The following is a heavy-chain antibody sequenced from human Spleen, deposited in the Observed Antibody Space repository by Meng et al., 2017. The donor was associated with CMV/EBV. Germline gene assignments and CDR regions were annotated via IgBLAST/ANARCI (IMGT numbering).Heavy chain of an antibody. D-gene: IGHD1-7*01. V-gene: IGHV4-34*01. CDR1: CGSFSGFY. CDR2: INSSERT. J-gene: IGHJ4*02. CDR3: ARELELIPYFDY. Sequence: CAVSCGSFSGFYWSWIRQPPGEGLEWIGEINSSERTNYNPSLKSRVTISVDTSKNQFSLRLSSVTAADTAVYYCARELELIPYFDYWGQGTLVTVSS.